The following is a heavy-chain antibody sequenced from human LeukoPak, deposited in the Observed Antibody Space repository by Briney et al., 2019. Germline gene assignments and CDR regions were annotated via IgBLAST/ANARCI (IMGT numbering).Heavy chain of an antibody. J-gene: IGHJ6*03. D-gene: IGHD5-18*01. CDR1: GFTFSINY. V-gene: IGHV3-53*01. CDR3: ARDPGDSYGYYYYYYMDV. CDR2: IYSGGNT. Sequence: PGGSLRLSCAASGFTFSINYMIWVRQAPGKGLEWVSVIYSGGNTYYADSVKGGFTISRDNSKNTLYLQMNNLRAEDTAVYYCARDPGDSYGYYYYYYMDVWGKGTTVTVSS.